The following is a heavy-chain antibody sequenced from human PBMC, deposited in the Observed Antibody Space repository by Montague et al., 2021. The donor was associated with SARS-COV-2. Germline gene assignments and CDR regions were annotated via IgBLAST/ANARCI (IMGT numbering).Heavy chain of an antibody. V-gene: IGHV4-39*01. J-gene: IGHJ3*02. Sequence: SETLSLTCTVSGGSISSSSYYWGWIRQPPGKGLEWIGCIYYSASTYYNPSIKSRVTIYVYTSKNQFSLKLSSVTAADTAVYYSARFPTSYYYDSKEAPATPDAFDIWGQGTMVTVSS. D-gene: IGHD3-22*01. CDR2: IYYSAST. CDR1: GGSISSSSYY. CDR3: ARFPTSYYYDSKEAPATPDAFDI.